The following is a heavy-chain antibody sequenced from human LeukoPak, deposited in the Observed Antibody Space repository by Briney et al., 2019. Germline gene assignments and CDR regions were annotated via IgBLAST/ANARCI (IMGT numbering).Heavy chain of an antibody. V-gene: IGHV1-2*04. Sequence: ASVKVSCKASGYTFTVYYMHRVRQAPGQGLEWMGWINPNSGGTNYAQKFQGWVTITRDTSISTAYMELSRLRSDDTAVYYCARDRRYCSGGSCYSDAFDIWGQGTMVTVSS. CDR1: GYTFTVYY. D-gene: IGHD2-15*01. CDR3: ARDRRYCSGGSCYSDAFDI. J-gene: IGHJ3*02. CDR2: INPNSGGT.